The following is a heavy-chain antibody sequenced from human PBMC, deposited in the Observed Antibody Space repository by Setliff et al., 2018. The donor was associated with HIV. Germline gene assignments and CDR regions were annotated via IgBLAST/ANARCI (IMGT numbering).Heavy chain of an antibody. Sequence: SETLSLTCTVSGGSVTSYYWSWIRQSPEKGLEWIGYIYHTGITNYNPSLKSRLSTSIDTSKNQFSLSLRSVTAADTAVYYCARGSWKDGAQGYFFDHWGQGTLVTSPQ. CDR1: GGSVTSYY. J-gene: IGHJ4*02. D-gene: IGHD1-1*01. CDR2: IYHTGIT. V-gene: IGHV4-59*02. CDR3: ARGSWKDGAQGYFFDH.